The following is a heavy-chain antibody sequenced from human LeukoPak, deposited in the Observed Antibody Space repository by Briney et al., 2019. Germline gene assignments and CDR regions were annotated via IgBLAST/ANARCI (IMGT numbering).Heavy chain of an antibody. Sequence: SQTLSLTCAISGDSVSSNSAAWNWIRQSPSRGLEWLGRTYYRSKWYNDYAVSVKSRITINPDTSKNQFSLQLNSVTPEDTAVYYCARDPAVVVVAADYYYGMDVWGQGTTVTVSS. CDR3: ARDPAVVVVAADYYYGMDV. V-gene: IGHV6-1*01. J-gene: IGHJ6*02. D-gene: IGHD2-15*01. CDR2: TYYRSKWYN. CDR1: GDSVSSNSAA.